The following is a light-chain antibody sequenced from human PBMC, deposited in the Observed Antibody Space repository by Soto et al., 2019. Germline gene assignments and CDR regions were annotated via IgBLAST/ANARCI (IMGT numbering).Light chain of an antibody. CDR3: ETWDSNTHAV. J-gene: IGLJ3*02. CDR2: VERSGRN. Sequence: QLVLTQSSSASASLGSSVKITCTLSSGHSTYTIAWHQQQPGKAPRYLMKVERSGRNNKGSGVPDRFSGSSAGADRYLTISTLQSEDEADYYCETWDSNTHAVFGGGTKVTVL. V-gene: IGLV4-60*03. CDR1: SGHSTYT.